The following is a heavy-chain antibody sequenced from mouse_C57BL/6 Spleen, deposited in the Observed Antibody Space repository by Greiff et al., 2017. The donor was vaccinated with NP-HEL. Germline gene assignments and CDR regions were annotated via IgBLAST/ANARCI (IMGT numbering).Heavy chain of an antibody. Sequence: EVQLQESGPELVKPGASVKIPCKASGYTFTDYNMDWVKQSHGKSLEWIGDINPNNGGTIYNQKFKGKATLTVDKSSSTAYMELRSLTSEDTAVYYCARRVYSQYYFDYWGQGTTLTVSS. J-gene: IGHJ2*01. CDR2: INPNNGGT. CDR3: ARRVYSQYYFDY. V-gene: IGHV1-18*01. CDR1: GYTFTDYN. D-gene: IGHD2-12*01.